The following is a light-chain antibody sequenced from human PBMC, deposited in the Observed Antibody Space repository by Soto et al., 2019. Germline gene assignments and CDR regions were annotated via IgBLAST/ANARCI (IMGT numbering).Light chain of an antibody. Sequence: EIVLTQSPGTLSLSPGERATLSCRASQSISSNYLAWYQQKPGQAPRLLIYVASSRASGIPDRFSGSGSGTDFTLTISKLEREDFAVYYCQQYGSSLITFGQGKRLEIK. CDR3: QQYGSSLIT. V-gene: IGKV3-20*01. J-gene: IGKJ5*01. CDR1: QSISSNY. CDR2: VAS.